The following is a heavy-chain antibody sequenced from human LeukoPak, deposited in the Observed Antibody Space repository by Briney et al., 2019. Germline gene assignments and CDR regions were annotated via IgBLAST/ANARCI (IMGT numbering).Heavy chain of an antibody. J-gene: IGHJ4*02. Sequence: GGSLRLSCAASGFTFDDYAMHWVRQAPGKGLEWVSGISWNSGSLGYADSVKGRFTISRDNAKNSLYLQLNSLRAEDTALYYCAKEGHDSSGYPDYWGQGTLVTVSS. CDR1: GFTFDDYA. D-gene: IGHD3-22*01. CDR2: ISWNSGSL. V-gene: IGHV3-9*01. CDR3: AKEGHDSSGYPDY.